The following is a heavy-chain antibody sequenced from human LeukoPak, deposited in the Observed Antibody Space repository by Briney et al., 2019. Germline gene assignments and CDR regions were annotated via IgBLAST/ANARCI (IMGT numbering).Heavy chain of an antibody. Sequence: GGSLRLSCAASGFTFSSYNMNWVRQAPGKGLEWVSSISSSGTYIYYADSVKGRFTTSRDNAKNSLFLQVNSLRAEDTAVYYCARDGWVDYWGQGTLVTVSS. CDR1: GFTFSSYN. D-gene: IGHD6-19*01. J-gene: IGHJ4*02. V-gene: IGHV3-21*01. CDR2: ISSSGTYI. CDR3: ARDGWVDY.